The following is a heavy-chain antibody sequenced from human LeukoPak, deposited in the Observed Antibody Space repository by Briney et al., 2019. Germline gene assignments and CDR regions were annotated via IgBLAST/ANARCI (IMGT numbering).Heavy chain of an antibody. V-gene: IGHV4-59*01. CDR3: ARGSTSSYSSSWYFSLFDY. CDR1: GGSISSYY. Sequence: SETLSLTCTVSGGSISSYYWSWIRQPPGKGLEGIGYIYYSGSTNYNPSLKSRVTISVDTSKNQFSLKLSSVTAADTAVYYCARGSTSSYSSSWYFSLFDYWGQGTLVTVSS. CDR2: IYYSGST. D-gene: IGHD6-13*01. J-gene: IGHJ4*02.